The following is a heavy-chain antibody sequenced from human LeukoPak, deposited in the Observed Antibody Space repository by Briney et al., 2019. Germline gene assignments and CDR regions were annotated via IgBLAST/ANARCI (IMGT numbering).Heavy chain of an antibody. V-gene: IGHV3-23*01. Sequence: TGGSLRLSCAASEFTFSSYTMNWVRQAPGKGLEWVSAMSGSGGRAYYADSVKGRFTISRDNSKNTLYLQMNSLRAEDTAVYYCAKDRPAATLYFDYWGQGTLVTVSS. CDR2: MSGSGGRA. J-gene: IGHJ4*02. CDR1: EFTFSSYT. CDR3: AKDRPAATLYFDY. D-gene: IGHD2-2*01.